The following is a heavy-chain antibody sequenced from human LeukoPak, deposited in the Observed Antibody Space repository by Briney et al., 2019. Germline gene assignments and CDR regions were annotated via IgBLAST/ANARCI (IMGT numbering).Heavy chain of an antibody. CDR3: ARDIYGSGHGWFDT. CDR2: IHYSGST. J-gene: IGHJ5*02. V-gene: IGHV4-59*01. D-gene: IGHD3-10*01. Sequence: SETLSLTCTVSHVSISTYYWSWIRQPPGKGLEWMGYIHYSGSTNYNPSLKSRVTISVDTSKRQLSLMLRSVTAADTAVYYCARDIYGSGHGWFDTWGQVRLVTVSS. CDR1: HVSISTYY.